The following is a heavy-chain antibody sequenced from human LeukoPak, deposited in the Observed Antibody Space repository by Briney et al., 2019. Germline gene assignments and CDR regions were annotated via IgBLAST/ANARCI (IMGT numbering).Heavy chain of an antibody. D-gene: IGHD4-17*01. J-gene: IGHJ4*02. Sequence: GGSLRLSCAASGFTFSSYEMNWVRQAPGKGLEWVSYISSSGSTIYYADSVKGRFTISRDNAKNSLYLQMNSLRAEDTAVYYCAKEGGYGDYSSRVDPASRFDSWGQGTLVTVSS. CDR3: AKEGGYGDYSSRVDPASRFDS. V-gene: IGHV3-48*03. CDR2: ISSSGSTI. CDR1: GFTFSSYE.